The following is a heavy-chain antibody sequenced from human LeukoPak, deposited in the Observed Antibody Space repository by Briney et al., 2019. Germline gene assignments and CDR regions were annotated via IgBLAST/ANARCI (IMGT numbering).Heavy chain of an antibody. Sequence: SLKVSCKASGGTFSSYAISWVRQAPGHGLEWMGRIIPIFGTANYAQKFQGRVTITTDESTSTAYMELSSLRSEDTAVYYCAGNEYSSSSDQILYYFDYWGQGTLVTVSS. J-gene: IGHJ4*02. CDR2: IIPIFGTA. CDR3: AGNEYSSSSDQILYYFDY. V-gene: IGHV1-69*05. D-gene: IGHD6-6*01. CDR1: GGTFSSYA.